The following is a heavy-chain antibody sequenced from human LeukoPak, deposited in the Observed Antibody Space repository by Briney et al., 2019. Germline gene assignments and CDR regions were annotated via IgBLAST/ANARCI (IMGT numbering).Heavy chain of an antibody. CDR3: AKDSNEQQLLSFFVGWQRNTAGWFDP. CDR1: GFTFSTYA. CDR2: ISGSGGST. V-gene: IGHV3-23*01. D-gene: IGHD6-13*01. Sequence: PGGSLRLSCAASGFTFSTYAISWVRQAPAEGREWVSAISGSGGSTYYADSGKGPFTISRDNSKKPLYLQMNSLTAQTTAISYYAKDSNEQQLLSFFVGWQRNTAGWFDPWGQGTLVTVSS. J-gene: IGHJ5*02.